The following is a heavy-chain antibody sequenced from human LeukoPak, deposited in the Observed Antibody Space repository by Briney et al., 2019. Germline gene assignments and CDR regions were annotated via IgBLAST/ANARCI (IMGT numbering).Heavy chain of an antibody. J-gene: IGHJ4*02. CDR3: ARGGPYYDYVWGSYRYKYFDY. V-gene: IGHV1-2*02. D-gene: IGHD3-16*02. CDR2: INPNSGGT. Sequence: ASVKVSCKASGYTFTGYYMHWVRQAPGQGLEWMGWINPNSGGTNYAQKFQGRVTMTRDTSISTAYMELSSLRSEDTAVYYCARGGPYYDYVWGSYRYKYFDYWGRGTLVTVSS. CDR1: GYTFTGYY.